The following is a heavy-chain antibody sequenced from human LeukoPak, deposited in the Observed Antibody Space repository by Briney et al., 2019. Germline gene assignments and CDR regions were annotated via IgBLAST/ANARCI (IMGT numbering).Heavy chain of an antibody. D-gene: IGHD3-10*01. V-gene: IGHV3-21*01. CDR3: ARGDITMVRGEDYFDY. J-gene: IGHJ4*02. CDR1: GFTFSSYS. Sequence: GGSLRLSCAASGFTFSSYSMNWVRQAPGKGLEWVSSISSSSSYIYYADSVKGRFTISRDNAKNSLYLQMNSLGAEDTAVYYCARGDITMVRGEDYFDYWGQGTLVTVSS. CDR2: ISSSSSYI.